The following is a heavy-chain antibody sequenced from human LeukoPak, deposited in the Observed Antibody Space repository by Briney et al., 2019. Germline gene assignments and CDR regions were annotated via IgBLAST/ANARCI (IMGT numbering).Heavy chain of an antibody. CDR3: ASPHVAD. J-gene: IGHJ4*02. CDR1: GGSVNSGSNY. CDR2: FYYTGST. V-gene: IGHV4-39*01. Sequence: KASETLSLTCTVSGGSVNSGSNYWGWFRQPPGKGLEWIGSFYYTGSTYYSPSLKSRVTISADTSRNQFSLKLSSVTAADTAVYYCASPHVADWGQGTLVTVSS. D-gene: IGHD2-21*01.